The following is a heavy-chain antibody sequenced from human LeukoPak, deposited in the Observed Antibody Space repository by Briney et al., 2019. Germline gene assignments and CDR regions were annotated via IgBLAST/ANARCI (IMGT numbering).Heavy chain of an antibody. D-gene: IGHD4-23*01. V-gene: IGHV3-48*01. Sequence: GGSLRLSCAASGFTFSSYSMNWVRQAPGKGLEWVSYISSSSSSIYYADSVKGRFTISRDNAKNSLYLQMNSLRAEDTAVYYCAREGDYGGKRRFDPWGQGTLVTVSS. CDR1: GFTFSSYS. CDR2: ISSSSSSI. J-gene: IGHJ5*02. CDR3: AREGDYGGKRRFDP.